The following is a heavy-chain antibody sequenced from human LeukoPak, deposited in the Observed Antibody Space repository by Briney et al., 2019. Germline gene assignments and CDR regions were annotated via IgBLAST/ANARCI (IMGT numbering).Heavy chain of an antibody. Sequence: PGGSLRLSCAASGFTFSSYSMNWVRQAPGKGLEWVSSISSSSSYIYYADSVKGRFTISRDNAKNSLYLQMNSLRAEDTAVYYCAGGEYISSWYFPYNWFDPWGQGTLVTVSS. CDR1: GFTFSSYS. CDR2: ISSSSSYI. D-gene: IGHD6-13*01. V-gene: IGHV3-21*01. J-gene: IGHJ5*02. CDR3: AGGEYISSWYFPYNWFDP.